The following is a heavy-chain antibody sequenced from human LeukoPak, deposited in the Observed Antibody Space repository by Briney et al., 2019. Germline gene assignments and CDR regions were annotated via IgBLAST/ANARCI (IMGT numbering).Heavy chain of an antibody. Sequence: GSLRLSCAASGFTFSSYWMSWVRQAPGKGLEWVANIKKDGSEKYYVDSVKGRFTISRDNAKNSLYLQMNSLRAEDTAVYYCASSGDYYDSSGWGQGTLVTVSS. V-gene: IGHV3-7*01. J-gene: IGHJ4*02. D-gene: IGHD3-22*01. CDR3: ASSGDYYDSSG. CDR1: GFTFSSYW. CDR2: IKKDGSEK.